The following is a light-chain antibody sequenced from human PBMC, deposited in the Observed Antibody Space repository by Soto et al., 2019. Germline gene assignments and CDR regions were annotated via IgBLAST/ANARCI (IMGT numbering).Light chain of an antibody. J-gene: IGLJ1*01. CDR2: YDS. Sequence: SYELTQPPSVSVAPGKTARITCGGTNIGSKSVHWYQQKPGQAPVLVIYYDSDRPSGIPERFSGSNSGNTATLTISRVEAGDEADCYCQVWDSSSDHYVFGTGPQLTVL. CDR1: NIGSKS. CDR3: QVWDSSSDHYV. V-gene: IGLV3-21*04.